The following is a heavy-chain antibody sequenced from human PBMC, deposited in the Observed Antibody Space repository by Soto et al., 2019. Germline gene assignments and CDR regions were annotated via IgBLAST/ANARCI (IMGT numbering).Heavy chain of an antibody. CDR3: AKDAAAAGTPLYYYYGMDV. Sequence: GSLRLSCAASGFTFSSYAMSWVRQAPGKGLEWVSAISGSGGSTYYADSVKGRFTISRDNSKNTLYLQMNSLRAEDTAVYYCAKDAAAAGTPLYYYYGMDVWGQGTTVTVSS. D-gene: IGHD6-13*01. J-gene: IGHJ6*02. CDR2: ISGSGGST. V-gene: IGHV3-23*01. CDR1: GFTFSSYA.